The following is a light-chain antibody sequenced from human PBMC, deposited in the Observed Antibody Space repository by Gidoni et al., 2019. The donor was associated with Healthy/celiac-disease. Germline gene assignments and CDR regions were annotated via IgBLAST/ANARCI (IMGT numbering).Light chain of an antibody. Sequence: EIVMTQSPATLSVSPGERATLSCRASPSVSSNLAWYQQKPGQAPRLLNYGASTRATGIPARFSGSGSGTEFNLTISSLQSEDFAVYYCQHYNNWPPWTFGQGTKVEIK. V-gene: IGKV3-15*01. J-gene: IGKJ1*01. CDR3: QHYNNWPPWT. CDR2: GAS. CDR1: PSVSSN.